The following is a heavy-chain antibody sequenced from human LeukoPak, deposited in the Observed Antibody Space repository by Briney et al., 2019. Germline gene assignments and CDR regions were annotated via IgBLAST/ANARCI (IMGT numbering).Heavy chain of an antibody. CDR1: GFTFSSYA. D-gene: IGHD5-12*01. CDR3: ARRESGYLYYYYYGMDV. Sequence: GGSLRLSCAASGFTFSSYAMHWVRQAPGKGLEWVAVISYDGSNKYYADSVKGRFTISRDNSKNTLYPQMNSLRAEDTAVYYCARRESGYLYYYYYGMDVWGQGTTVTVSS. V-gene: IGHV3-30*04. CDR2: ISYDGSNK. J-gene: IGHJ6*02.